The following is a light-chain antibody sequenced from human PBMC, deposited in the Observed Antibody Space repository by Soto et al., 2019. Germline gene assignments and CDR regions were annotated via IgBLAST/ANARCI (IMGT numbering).Light chain of an antibody. V-gene: IGKV4-1*01. CDR1: QSFLFRSSNNNH. CDR3: QHYYSVPWT. J-gene: IGKJ1*01. CDR2: WAS. Sequence: DIVMTQSPDSLAVSLGERATINCKSSQSFLFRSSNNNHLAWYQQKPRQPPKLLIYWASTRESGVPDRFSGSGSGTDFTLTISSLQAEDVAVYYCQHYYSVPWTFGQGTRVEIK.